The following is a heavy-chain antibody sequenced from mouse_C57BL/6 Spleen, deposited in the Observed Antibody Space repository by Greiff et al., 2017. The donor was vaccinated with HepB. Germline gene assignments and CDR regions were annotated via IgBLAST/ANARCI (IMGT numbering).Heavy chain of an antibody. CDR2: IDPETGGT. V-gene: IGHV1-15*01. CDR3: TRGNYNAMDY. J-gene: IGHJ4*01. CDR1: GYTFTDYE. Sequence: QVQLQQSGAELVRPGASVTLSCKASGYTFTDYEMHWVKQTPVHGLEWIGAIDPETGGTAYNQKFKGKAILTADKSSSTAYMKLRSLTSEDSAVYYCTRGNYNAMDYWGQGTSVTVSS. D-gene: IGHD2-1*01.